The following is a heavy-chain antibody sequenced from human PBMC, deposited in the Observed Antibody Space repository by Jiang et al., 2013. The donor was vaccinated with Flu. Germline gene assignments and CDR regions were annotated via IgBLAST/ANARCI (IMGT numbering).Heavy chain of an antibody. J-gene: IGHJ4*02. D-gene: IGHD3-22*01. Sequence: EWVSAISGSGGSTYYADSVKGRFTISRDNSKNTLYLQMNSLRAEDTAVYYCASDRPNYYDSSGYEYWGQGTLVTVSS. V-gene: IGHV3-23*01. CDR3: ASDRPNYYDSSGYEY. CDR2: ISGSGGST.